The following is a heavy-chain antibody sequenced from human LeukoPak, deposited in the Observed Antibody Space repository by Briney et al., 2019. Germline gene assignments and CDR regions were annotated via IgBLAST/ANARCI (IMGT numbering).Heavy chain of an antibody. CDR2: INHSGST. CDR3: AKEIVGAPTPGAY. J-gene: IGHJ4*02. Sequence: PSETLSLTCAVYGGSFSGYYWNWIRQPPGKGMEWIGEINHSGSTNFNPSLKSRVTISIDTSKNQFSLNLSSVTAADTAVYYCAKEIVGAPTPGAYWGQGILVTVSS. D-gene: IGHD1-26*01. V-gene: IGHV4-34*01. CDR1: GGSFSGYY.